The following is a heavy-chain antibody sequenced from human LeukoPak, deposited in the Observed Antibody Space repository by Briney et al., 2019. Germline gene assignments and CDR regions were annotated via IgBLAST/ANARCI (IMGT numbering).Heavy chain of an antibody. CDR3: ARAGYGDYWDNWFDP. J-gene: IGHJ5*02. D-gene: IGHD4-17*01. Sequence: PSQTLSLTCAVSGGSISSGGYSWSWIRQPPGKGLEWIGYIYHSGSTYYNPSLKSRVTISVDRSKNQFSLKLSSVTAADTAVYYCARAGYGDYWDNWFDPWGQGTLVTVSS. CDR1: GGSISSGGYS. V-gene: IGHV4-30-2*01. CDR2: IYHSGST.